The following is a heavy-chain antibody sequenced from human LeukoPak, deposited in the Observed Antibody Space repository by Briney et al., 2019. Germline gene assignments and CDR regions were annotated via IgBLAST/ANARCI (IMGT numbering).Heavy chain of an antibody. CDR2: MNPNSGNT. V-gene: IGHV1-8*01. CDR1: GYTFTSYD. D-gene: IGHD3-3*01. CDR3: ARRASYDFWSGYYYYYYYMDV. Sequence: ASVKVSCKASGYTFTSYDINWVRQATGQGLEWMGWMNPNSGNTGYAQKFQGRVTMTRNTSISTAYMELSSLRSEDTAVYYCARRASYDFWSGYYYYYYYMDVWGKGTTVTVSS. J-gene: IGHJ6*03.